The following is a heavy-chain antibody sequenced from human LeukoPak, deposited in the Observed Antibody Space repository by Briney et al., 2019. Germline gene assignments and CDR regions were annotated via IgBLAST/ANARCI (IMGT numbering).Heavy chain of an antibody. D-gene: IGHD6-13*01. Sequence: PGGSLRLSCAASGFTFSSYAMSWVRQAPGKGLEWVSAISGSGGSTYYADSVKGRFTISRDNSKNTLYLQMNSLRAEDTAVYYCAKGAAGTRLLPQNFDYWGQGTLVTVSS. J-gene: IGHJ4*02. CDR3: AKGAAGTRLLPQNFDY. CDR2: ISGSGGST. V-gene: IGHV3-23*01. CDR1: GFTFSSYA.